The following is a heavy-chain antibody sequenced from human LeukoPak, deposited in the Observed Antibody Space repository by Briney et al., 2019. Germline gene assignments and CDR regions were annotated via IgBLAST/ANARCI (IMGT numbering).Heavy chain of an antibody. J-gene: IGHJ5*02. D-gene: IGHD3-3*01. CDR3: ATGPSGDWFFDP. CDR2: INPNSGGT. V-gene: IGHV1-2*02. Sequence: ASVKVSCKASGYTFTGYYMHWVRQAPGRGLEWVGWINPNSGGTNYAQKFQGRVTMTRDTSISTAYMELSRLRSDDTAVYYCATGPSGDWFFDPWGQGTLVTVSS. CDR1: GYTFTGYY.